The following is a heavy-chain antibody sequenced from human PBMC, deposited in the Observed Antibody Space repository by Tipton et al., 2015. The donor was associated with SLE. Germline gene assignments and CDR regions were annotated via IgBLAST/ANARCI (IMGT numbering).Heavy chain of an antibody. J-gene: IGHJ4*02. D-gene: IGHD2-15*01. CDR3: ARVSGGSSAWWFDY. Sequence: TLSLTCTVSGGSISSYYWSWIRQPPGKGPEWIGYIYYSGSTNYNPSLKSRVTISVDTSKNQFSLKLSSVTAADTAVYYCARVSGGSSAWWFDYWGQGTLVTVSS. CDR2: IYYSGST. V-gene: IGHV4-59*01. CDR1: GGSISSYY.